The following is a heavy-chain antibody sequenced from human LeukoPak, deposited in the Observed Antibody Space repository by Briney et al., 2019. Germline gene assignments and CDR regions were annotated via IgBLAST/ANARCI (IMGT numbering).Heavy chain of an antibody. V-gene: IGHV3-48*02. CDR3: ARVGGATAVTMYFEY. Sequence: GGSLRLSCVVSGITFSGYSMIWVRQAPGKGLGWLSFMTTSGNTIFYAESVKDRFTISRDNAKKSLYLQMNSLRDEDTAVYYCARVGGATAVTMYFEYWGQGTLVTVTS. CDR2: MTTSGNTI. D-gene: IGHD1-26*01. CDR1: GITFSGYS. J-gene: IGHJ4*02.